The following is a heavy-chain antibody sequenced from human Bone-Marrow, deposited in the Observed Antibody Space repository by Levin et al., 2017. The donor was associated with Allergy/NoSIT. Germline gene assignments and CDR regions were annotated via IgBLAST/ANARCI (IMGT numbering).Heavy chain of an antibody. J-gene: IGHJ4*02. CDR2: ISYDGSNK. CDR3: ATRRGDYVSDY. V-gene: IGHV3-30*04. CDR1: GFTFSSYA. Sequence: LSLTCAASGFTFSSYAMHWVRQAPGKGLEWVAVISYDGSNKYYADSVKGRFTISRDNSKNTLYLQMNSLRAEDTAVYYCATRRGDYVSDYWGQGTLVTVSS. D-gene: IGHD4-17*01.